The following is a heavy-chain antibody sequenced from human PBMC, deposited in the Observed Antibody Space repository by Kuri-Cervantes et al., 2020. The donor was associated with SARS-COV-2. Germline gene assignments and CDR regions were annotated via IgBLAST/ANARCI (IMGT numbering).Heavy chain of an antibody. CDR3: ARVSAETIFGVVTTAAWFDP. CDR2: IYYSGST. Sequence: SKTLSLTCTVSGGSISSYYWSWIRQPPGKGLEWIGYIYYSGSTNYNPSLKSRVTISVDTSKNQFSLKLSSVTAADTAVYYCARVSAETIFGVVTTAAWFDPWGQGTLVTVSS. J-gene: IGHJ5*02. D-gene: IGHD3-3*01. V-gene: IGHV4-59*01. CDR1: GGSISSYY.